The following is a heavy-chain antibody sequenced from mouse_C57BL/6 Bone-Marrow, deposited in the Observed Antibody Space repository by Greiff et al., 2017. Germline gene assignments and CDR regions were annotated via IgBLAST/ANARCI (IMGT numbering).Heavy chain of an antibody. V-gene: IGHV10-1*01. D-gene: IGHD2-3*01. CDR2: IRSKSNNYAT. CDR1: GFSFNTYA. CDR3: VRQEVINGDFDY. Sequence: EVQLQQSGGGLVQPKGSLKLSCAASGFSFNTYAMNWVRQAPGKGLEWVARIRSKSNNYATYYADSVKDRFTISRDDSESMLYLQMNNLKTEDTAMYYCVRQEVINGDFDYWGQGTTLTVSS. J-gene: IGHJ2*01.